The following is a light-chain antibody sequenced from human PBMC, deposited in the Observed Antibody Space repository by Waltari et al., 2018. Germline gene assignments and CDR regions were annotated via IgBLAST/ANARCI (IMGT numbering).Light chain of an antibody. CDR1: QRVLHRDGRTY. CDR2: EVS. J-gene: IGKJ2*01. V-gene: IGKV2D-29*01. Sequence: DIVMTQTPLSLSVTPGQPASISCKSSQRVLHRDGRTYLYWYLQRPGQPPQLLIYEVSNRFSGVPDRFSGSGSGTDFTLKISRVEAEDVGIYYCMQNTQIPTTFGQGTKLEIK. CDR3: MQNTQIPTT.